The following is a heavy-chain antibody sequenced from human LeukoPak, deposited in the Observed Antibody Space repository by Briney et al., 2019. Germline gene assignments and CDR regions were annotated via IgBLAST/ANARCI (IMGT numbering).Heavy chain of an antibody. Sequence: PSETLSLTCTVSGGSISSYYWSWIRQPPGKGLEWIGYIYYSGSTNYNPSLKSRVTISVDTSKNQFSLKLSSVTAADTAVYYCASAGHSSGWSVDAFDIWGQGTMVTVSS. D-gene: IGHD6-19*01. CDR1: GGSISSYY. V-gene: IGHV4-59*01. CDR3: ASAGHSSGWSVDAFDI. J-gene: IGHJ3*02. CDR2: IYYSGST.